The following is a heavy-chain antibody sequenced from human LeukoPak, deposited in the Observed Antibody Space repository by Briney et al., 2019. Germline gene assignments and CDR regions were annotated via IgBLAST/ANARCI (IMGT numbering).Heavy chain of an antibody. V-gene: IGHV3-64*01. Sequence: GGSLRLSCAASGFTFSSYTMQWVRQAPGRGLQYVSAITSNGGSAFYANSVKGRFSISRDNSNNTLYLQMGRLRAEDMVVYYCARGSSGYSDYWGQGTPVTVSS. D-gene: IGHD3-22*01. CDR1: GFTFSSYT. J-gene: IGHJ4*02. CDR2: ITSNGGSA. CDR3: ARGSSGYSDY.